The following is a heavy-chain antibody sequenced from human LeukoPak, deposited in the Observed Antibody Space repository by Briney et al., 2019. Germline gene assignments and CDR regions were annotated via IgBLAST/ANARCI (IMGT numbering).Heavy chain of an antibody. CDR1: GFTFRTYG. Sequence: GGSLRLSCAASGFTFRTYGMHWVRQAPGKGLEWITFIQYGTNKYYADSVKGRFTISRDNSKNTLYLQMNSLRAEDTAVYFCAKDLHLGAEYGDLVDYWGQGTLVTVSS. V-gene: IGHV3-30*02. CDR2: IQYGTNK. J-gene: IGHJ4*02. CDR3: AKDLHLGAEYGDLVDY. D-gene: IGHD2-21*02.